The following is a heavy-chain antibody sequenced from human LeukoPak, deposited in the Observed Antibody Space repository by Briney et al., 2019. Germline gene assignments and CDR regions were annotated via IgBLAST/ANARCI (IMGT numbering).Heavy chain of an antibody. Sequence: GGSLRLPCAASGFTFSSYAMSWVRQAPGKGLEWVSYISSSSGTILYADSVKGRFTISRDNAKNSLYLQMNSLRAEDTAVYYCARGDYFDDSASPVDYWGQGTLVTVSS. J-gene: IGHJ4*02. D-gene: IGHD2/OR15-2a*01. CDR1: GFTFSSYA. CDR2: ISSSSGTI. V-gene: IGHV3-48*01. CDR3: ARGDYFDDSASPVDY.